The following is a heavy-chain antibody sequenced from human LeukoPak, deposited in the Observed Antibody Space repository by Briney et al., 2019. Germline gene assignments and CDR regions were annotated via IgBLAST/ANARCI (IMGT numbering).Heavy chain of an antibody. CDR3: ARGDYDYVWGSYRPYFDF. CDR1: GFTFSSSW. D-gene: IGHD3-16*02. J-gene: IGHJ4*02. Sequence: PGGSLRLSCAASGFTFSSSWMHWVRQAPGKGLVWVSRINTDGSSTSYADSVKGRFTISRDNTKNTLYLQMNSLRAEDTAVYYCARGDYDYVWGSYRPYFDFWGQGTLVTVSS. V-gene: IGHV3-74*01. CDR2: INTDGSST.